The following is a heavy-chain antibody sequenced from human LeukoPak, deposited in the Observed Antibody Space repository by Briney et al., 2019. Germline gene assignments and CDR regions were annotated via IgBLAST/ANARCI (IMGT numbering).Heavy chain of an antibody. CDR2: TNHSGST. CDR1: GGSFSGYY. D-gene: IGHD1-20*01. CDR3: ARGPILTGARD. V-gene: IGHV4-34*01. Sequence: SETLSLTCAVYGGSFSGYYWSWIRQPPGKGLEWIGETNHSGSTNYNPSLKSRVTISVDTSKNQFSLKLSSVTAADTAVYNCARGPILTGARDWGQGTLVTVSS. J-gene: IGHJ4*02.